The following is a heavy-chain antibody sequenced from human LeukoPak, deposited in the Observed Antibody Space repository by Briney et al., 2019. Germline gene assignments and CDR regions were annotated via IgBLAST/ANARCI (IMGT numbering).Heavy chain of an antibody. J-gene: IGHJ4*02. V-gene: IGHV4-59*08. D-gene: IGHD5-24*01. Sequence: SETLSHTCTVSGDSMSSYYWSWIRQPPGKGLEWIGYIYYSGSTKYNPSLKSRVTISVDTSKNQFSLKLSSATAADTAVYYCARVARAGYILEPFDYWGQGTLVTVSS. CDR1: GDSMSSYY. CDR2: IYYSGST. CDR3: ARVARAGYILEPFDY.